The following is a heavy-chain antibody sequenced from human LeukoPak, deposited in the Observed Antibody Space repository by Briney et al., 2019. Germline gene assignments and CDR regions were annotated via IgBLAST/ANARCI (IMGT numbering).Heavy chain of an antibody. CDR2: INTNTGTP. D-gene: IGHD6-19*01. Sequence: ASVKVSCKASGYTFISNAMNWVRQAPGQGFEWMGWINTNTGTPTYAQGFTGRFVFSLDTSVSTAYLQISSLKAEDTAVYYYARYSNGWYDSWGQGTLVTVSS. J-gene: IGHJ5*01. V-gene: IGHV7-4-1*02. CDR3: ARYSNGWYDS. CDR1: GYTFISNA.